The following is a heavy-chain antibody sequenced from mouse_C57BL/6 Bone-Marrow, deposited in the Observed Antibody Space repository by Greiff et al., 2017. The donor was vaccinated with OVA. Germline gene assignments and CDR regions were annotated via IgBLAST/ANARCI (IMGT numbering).Heavy chain of an antibody. J-gene: IGHJ1*03. CDR1: GYSITSDY. D-gene: IGHD4-1*01. Sequence: DVKLVESGPGLAKPSQTLSLTCSVTGYSITSDYWNWIRKFPGNKLEYMGYISYSGSTYYNPSLKSRISITRDTSKNQYYLQLNSVTTEDTATYYCARAELTGTGYFDVWGTGTTVTVSS. CDR3: ARAELTGTGYFDV. CDR2: ISYSGST. V-gene: IGHV3-8*01.